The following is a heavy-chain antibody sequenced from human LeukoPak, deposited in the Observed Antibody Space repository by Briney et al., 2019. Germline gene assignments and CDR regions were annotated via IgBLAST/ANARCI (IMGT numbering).Heavy chain of an antibody. CDR3: ASHSENYYLIS. V-gene: IGHV4-39*01. J-gene: IGHJ5*02. CDR1: GDSISSSTYY. Sequence: SETLSLTCTLSGDSISSSTYYWGWIRQPPGKGLEWIGSMDYSGSTHYIPSLNSRVTISVDTSKNQFSLKLSSVTAADTAVYYCASHSENYYLISWGQGTLVTVSS. D-gene: IGHD1-7*01. CDR2: MDYSGST.